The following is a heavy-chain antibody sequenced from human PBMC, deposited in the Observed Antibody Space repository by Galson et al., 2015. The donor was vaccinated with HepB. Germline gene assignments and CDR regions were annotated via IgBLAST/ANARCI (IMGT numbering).Heavy chain of an antibody. CDR3: TTSPMIVVVTHDHWYFDL. J-gene: IGHJ2*01. CDR1: GFTFTNAW. Sequence: SLRLSCAASGFTFTNAWMNWVRQAPGKGLEWVGRIKSKTDGGTTDYAAPVKGRFTISRDDSKNTLYLQMNSLKTEDTAVYYCTTSPMIVVVTHDHWYFDLWGRGTLVTVSS. V-gene: IGHV3-15*07. D-gene: IGHD3-22*01. CDR2: IKSKTDGGTT.